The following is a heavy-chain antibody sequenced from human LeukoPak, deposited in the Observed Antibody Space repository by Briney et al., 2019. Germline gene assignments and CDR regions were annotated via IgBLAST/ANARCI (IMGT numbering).Heavy chain of an antibody. CDR1: GFTFSSYS. Sequence: GGSLRLSCAASGFTFSSYSMNWVRQAPGKGLEWVAVIWYDGSNKYYADSVKGRFTISRDNSKNTLYLQMNSLRAEDTAVYYCALLSTAFDYWGQGTLVTVSS. J-gene: IGHJ4*02. CDR3: ALLSTAFDY. V-gene: IGHV3-33*08. D-gene: IGHD2-15*01. CDR2: IWYDGSNK.